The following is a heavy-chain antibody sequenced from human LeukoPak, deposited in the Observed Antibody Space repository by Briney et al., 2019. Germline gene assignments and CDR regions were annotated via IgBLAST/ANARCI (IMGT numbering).Heavy chain of an antibody. D-gene: IGHD1-26*01. CDR1: GFTFSSYG. V-gene: IGHV3-23*01. J-gene: IGHJ4*02. CDR3: AKDSIPALGAMGATSNSIDY. Sequence: PGGTLRLSCAASGFTFSSYGMSWVRQAPGKGLEWVSAISGSGGSTYYADSVKGRFTISRDNSKNTLYLQMNSLRAEDTAVYYCAKDSIPALGAMGATSNSIDYWGQGTLVTVSS. CDR2: ISGSGGST.